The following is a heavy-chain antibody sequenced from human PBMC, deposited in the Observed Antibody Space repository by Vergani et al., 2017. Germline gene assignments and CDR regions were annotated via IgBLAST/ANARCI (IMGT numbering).Heavy chain of an antibody. J-gene: IGHJ4*02. CDR2: IRHDGIT. CDR1: GGSFNDYW. D-gene: IGHD2-8*01. V-gene: IGHV4-34*01. CDR3: AREGCCTKGVCFTLLDF. Sequence: QAQLQQWGAGLLKPSETLSLTCAIYGGSFNDYWWTWIRQPPGKGLEWIGEIRHDGITHYSPSLKIRVTISIDTSTHQFSLSLRSVTAADTAVYYCAREGCCTKGVCFTLLDFWGQGALVTVSS.